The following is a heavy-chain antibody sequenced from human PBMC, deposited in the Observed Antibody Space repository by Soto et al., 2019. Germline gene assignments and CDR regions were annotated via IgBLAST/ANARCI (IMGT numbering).Heavy chain of an antibody. Sequence: GASVKVSCKASGYSFTSYDINWVRQATGQGLERMGWMNPNSGNTGYAQKFQGRVTMARNTSISTAYMELSSLRSEDTAVYYCARDSTVRFREVIVGAMRPNAFDIWGQGTMVTVSS. D-gene: IGHD1-26*01. J-gene: IGHJ3*02. CDR1: GYSFTSYD. CDR2: MNPNSGNT. CDR3: ARDSTVRFREVIVGAMRPNAFDI. V-gene: IGHV1-8*01.